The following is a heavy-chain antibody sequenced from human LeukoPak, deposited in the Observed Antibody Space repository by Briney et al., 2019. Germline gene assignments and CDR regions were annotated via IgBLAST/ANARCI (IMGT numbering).Heavy chain of an antibody. CDR2: IWYDGSNQ. CDR1: EFTFSSYG. Sequence: PGRSLRLSCVSSEFTFSSYGMHWVRQGPGKGLEWVAVIWYDGSNQYYVDSVKGRFTISRDNSKNTLYLQMNSLRAEDTAVYYCARDPVRGYCSGGSCYPEYYYYGMDVWGQGTTVAVSS. J-gene: IGHJ6*02. CDR3: ARDPVRGYCSGGSCYPEYYYYGMDV. D-gene: IGHD2-15*01. V-gene: IGHV3-33*01.